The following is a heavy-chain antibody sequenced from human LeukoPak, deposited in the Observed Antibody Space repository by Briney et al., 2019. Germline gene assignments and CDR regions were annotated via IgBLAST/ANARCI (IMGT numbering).Heavy chain of an antibody. CDR3: ARGPRMTTDVWFDP. D-gene: IGHD4-11*01. V-gene: IGHV4-4*07. CDR1: GGSISSYY. Sequence: SETLSLTCTVPGGSISSYYWSWIRQPAGKGLEWIGRIYTSGSTNYNPSLKSRVTMSVDTSKNQFSLRLSSVTAADTAVYYCARGPRMTTDVWFDPWGQGTLVTVSS. CDR2: IYTSGST. J-gene: IGHJ5*02.